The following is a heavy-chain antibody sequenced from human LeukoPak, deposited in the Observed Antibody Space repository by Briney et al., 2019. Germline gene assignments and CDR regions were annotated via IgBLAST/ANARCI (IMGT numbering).Heavy chain of an antibody. Sequence: GGSLRLSCAASGFTFSSYAMSWVRQAPGKGLEWVAVISYDGSNKYYADSVKGRFTISRDNSKNTLYLQMNSLRAEDTAVYYCARLPGVNDAFDIWGQGTMVTVSS. D-gene: IGHD3-10*01. V-gene: IGHV3-30-3*01. CDR1: GFTFSSYA. J-gene: IGHJ3*02. CDR2: ISYDGSNK. CDR3: ARLPGVNDAFDI.